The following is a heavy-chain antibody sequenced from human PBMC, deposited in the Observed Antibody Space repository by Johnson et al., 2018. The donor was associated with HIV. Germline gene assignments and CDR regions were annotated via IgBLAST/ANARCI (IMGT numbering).Heavy chain of an antibody. CDR1: GITVSSNY. D-gene: IGHD4-17*01. J-gene: IGHJ3*02. V-gene: IGHV3-66*01. Sequence: VQLVESGGGLAQPGGSLRLSCAASGITVSSNYMSWVRQAPGKGLEWVSLIYSGGSSYYADSVKGRFTISRDNSKNTLYLQMNSLRVEDTAVYYCAKGADYADYEGAFDIWGQGTMVTVSS. CDR2: IYSGGSS. CDR3: AKGADYADYEGAFDI.